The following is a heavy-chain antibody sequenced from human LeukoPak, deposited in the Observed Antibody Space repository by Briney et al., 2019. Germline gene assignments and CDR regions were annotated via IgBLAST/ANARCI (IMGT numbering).Heavy chain of an antibody. CDR1: GFTFSSYG. J-gene: IGHJ4*02. Sequence: PGGSLRLSCAASGFTFSSYGMHWVRQAPGKGLEWVAFIRYDGSNKYYADSVKGRFTISRDNSKNTLYLQMNSLRAEDTAVYYCARDRSDSHRMTTVTSFDYWGQGTLVTVSS. V-gene: IGHV3-30*02. D-gene: IGHD4-17*01. CDR2: IRYDGSNK. CDR3: ARDRSDSHRMTTVTSFDY.